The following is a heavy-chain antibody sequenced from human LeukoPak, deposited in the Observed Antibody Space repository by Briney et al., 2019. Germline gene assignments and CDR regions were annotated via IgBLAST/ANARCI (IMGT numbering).Heavy chain of an antibody. CDR2: FDPEDGET. D-gene: IGHD3-22*01. Sequence: ASVKVSCKVSGYTLTELSMHWVRQAPGKGLEWMRGFDPEDGETIYAQKSQGRVTMTEDTSTDTAYMELSSLRSEDTAVYYCATLGVLRDSSGYPYRDYWGQGTLVTVSS. J-gene: IGHJ4*02. CDR3: ATLGVLRDSSGYPYRDY. V-gene: IGHV1-24*01. CDR1: GYTLTELS.